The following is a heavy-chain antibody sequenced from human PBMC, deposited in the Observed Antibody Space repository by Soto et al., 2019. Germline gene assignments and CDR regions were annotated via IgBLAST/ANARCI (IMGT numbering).Heavy chain of an antibody. J-gene: IGHJ5*02. CDR2: IDYSGST. Sequence: QVQLQESGPGLVKPSETLSLTCTVSGGSVSSGIYYWSWIRQPPGKGLELIGYIDYSGSTSHNPSLKSRVTISVDTSKNQFSLKLSSVTAADTAVYYCARVGYDDSSGCLSNWFDPWGQGTLVTVSS. D-gene: IGHD3-22*01. V-gene: IGHV4-61*01. CDR1: GGSVSSGIYY. CDR3: ARVGYDDSSGCLSNWFDP.